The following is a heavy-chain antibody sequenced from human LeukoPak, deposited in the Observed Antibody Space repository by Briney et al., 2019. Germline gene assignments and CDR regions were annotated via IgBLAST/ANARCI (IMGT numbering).Heavy chain of an antibody. CDR1: GYTFTGYY. J-gene: IGHJ4*02. Sequence: ASVKVSCKASGYTFTGYYMHWVRQAPGQGLEWMGWINPNSGGTNYAQKFQGRVTMTRDTSISTAYMELSWLRSDDTAVYYCARPRYCSSTSCFLLDYWGQGTLVTVSS. CDR3: ARPRYCSSTSCFLLDY. V-gene: IGHV1-2*02. D-gene: IGHD2-2*01. CDR2: INPNSGGT.